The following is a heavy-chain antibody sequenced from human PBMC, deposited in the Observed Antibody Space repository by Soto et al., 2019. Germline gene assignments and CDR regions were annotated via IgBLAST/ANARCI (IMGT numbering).Heavy chain of an antibody. CDR1: GFTFSNAW. J-gene: IGHJ4*02. CDR3: STAGRYCTNGVCYNFDY. CDR2: IKGKTDGGTT. V-gene: IGHV3-15*01. D-gene: IGHD2-8*01. Sequence: GGSLRLSCAASGFTFSNAWMSWVRQAPGKGLEWVGRIKGKTDGGTTDYAAPVKGRFTISRDDSKNTLYLKMNSLKTEDTAVYYCSTAGRYCTNGVCYNFDYWGQGTLVTVSS.